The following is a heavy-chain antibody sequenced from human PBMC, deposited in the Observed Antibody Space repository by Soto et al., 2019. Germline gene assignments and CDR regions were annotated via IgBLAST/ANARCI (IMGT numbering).Heavy chain of an antibody. D-gene: IGHD2-15*01. CDR2: IYYSGST. CDR3: ARYCSGGSCYKLWFDP. CDR1: GGSVSSGSYY. V-gene: IGHV4-61*01. Sequence: SGALSLTCTVSGGSVSSGSYYWSWIRQPPGKGLEWIGYIYYSGSTNYNPSLKSRVTISVDTSKNQFSLKLSSVTAADAAVYYCARYCSGGSCYKLWFDPWGQGTLVTVSS. J-gene: IGHJ5*02.